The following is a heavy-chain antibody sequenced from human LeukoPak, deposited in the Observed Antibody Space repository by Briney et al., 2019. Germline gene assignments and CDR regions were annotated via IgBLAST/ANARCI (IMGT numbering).Heavy chain of an antibody. D-gene: IGHD3-3*01. J-gene: IGHJ5*02. CDR2: ISSSGSTI. Sequence: GGSLRLSCSASGFTFSDYYMSWIRQAPGKGLEWVSYISSSGSTIYHADSVKGRFTISRDNSKNTLYLQMNSLRAEDTAVYYCAKVPSISRWFDPWGQGTLVSVSS. CDR3: AKVPSISRWFDP. CDR1: GFTFSDYY. V-gene: IGHV3-11*04.